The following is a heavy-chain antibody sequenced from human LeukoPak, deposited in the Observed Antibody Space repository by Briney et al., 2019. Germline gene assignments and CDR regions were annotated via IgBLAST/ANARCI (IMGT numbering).Heavy chain of an antibody. V-gene: IGHV4-59*12. D-gene: IGHD3-16*01. J-gene: IGHJ4*02. CDR1: GGSISRYY. CDR2: IYYSGST. Sequence: PSETLSLTCTVSGGSISRYYWSWIRQPPGKGLEWIGYIYYSGSTSYNPSLKSRVTISVDTSKNQFSLKLSSVTAADTAVYYCAREGYDYVWGSFDYWGQGTLVTVSS. CDR3: AREGYDYVWGSFDY.